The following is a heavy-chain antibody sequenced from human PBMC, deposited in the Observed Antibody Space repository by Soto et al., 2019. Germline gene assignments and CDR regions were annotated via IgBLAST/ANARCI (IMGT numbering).Heavy chain of an antibody. V-gene: IGHV3-48*02. Sequence: GGALRLSCAASGFTFSSYSMNWVRQAPGKGLQWVSYISRSSSNIYYADSVKGRFTIFRDNAKTSLYLQMNTLTDEDTAVYYCARAGTSLGYCSSTSCYEFDYWGQGTLVTSPQ. CDR3: ARAGTSLGYCSSTSCYEFDY. CDR2: ISRSSSNI. CDR1: GFTFSSYS. D-gene: IGHD2-2*01. J-gene: IGHJ4*02.